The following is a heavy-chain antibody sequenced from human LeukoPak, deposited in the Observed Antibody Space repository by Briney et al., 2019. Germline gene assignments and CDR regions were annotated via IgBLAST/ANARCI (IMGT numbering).Heavy chain of an antibody. CDR1: GYTLTSYY. J-gene: IGHJ4*02. Sequence: GASVKLSCRASGYTLTSYYMHWMRQAPTQGLEWVRIINPSSGSTSYAQKFQGRVTMTRSTSTSTVYMELSSLRAEDTAVYYCARERYNTTCYFDYWGQGPLVTVSS. CDR3: ARERYNTTCYFDY. D-gene: IGHD2-2*01. V-gene: IGHV1-46*01. CDR2: INPSSGST.